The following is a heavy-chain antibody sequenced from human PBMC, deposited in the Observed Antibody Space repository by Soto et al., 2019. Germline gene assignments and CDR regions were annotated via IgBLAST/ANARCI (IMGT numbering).Heavy chain of an antibody. CDR2: IWYDGSNK. J-gene: IGHJ3*02. Sequence: GGSLRLSCAVSGFTFSSYGMHWVRQAPGKGLEWVAVIWYDGSNKYYADSVKGRFTISRDNSKNTLYLQMNSLRAEDTAAYYCARDRRPPRSADAFDIWGQGTMVTVSS. CDR1: GFTFSSYG. V-gene: IGHV3-33*01. CDR3: ARDRRPPRSADAFDI.